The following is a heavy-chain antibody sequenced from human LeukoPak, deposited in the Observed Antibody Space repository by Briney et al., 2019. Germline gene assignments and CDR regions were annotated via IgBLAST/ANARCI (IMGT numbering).Heavy chain of an antibody. CDR1: GGSFSGYY. J-gene: IGHJ4*02. CDR3: ARGPTIDYDILTGYYYFDC. V-gene: IGHV4-34*01. D-gene: IGHD3-9*01. CDR2: INHSGST. Sequence: TPSETLSLTCAVHGGSFSGYYWTWIRQSPGKGLEWIGEINHSGSTNYNPSLKSRVTISVDTSNNQFSLKLSFVTAADTAVYYCARGPTIDYDILTGYYYFDCWGQGTLVTVSS.